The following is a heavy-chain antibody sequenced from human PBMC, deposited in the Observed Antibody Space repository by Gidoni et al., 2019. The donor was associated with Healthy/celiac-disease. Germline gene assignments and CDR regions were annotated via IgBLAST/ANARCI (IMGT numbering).Heavy chain of an antibody. V-gene: IGHV5-10-1*01. Sequence: EVQLVQSGAEVKKPGESLRISCKGSGYSFTSYWISWVRQMPGKGLEWMGRIDPSDSYTNYSPSFQGHVTISADKSISTAYLQWSSLKASDTAMYYCARCGGYCSGGSCTRSCDYWGQGTLVTVSS. J-gene: IGHJ4*02. CDR2: IDPSDSYT. CDR3: ARCGGYCSGGSCTRSCDY. CDR1: GYSFTSYW. D-gene: IGHD2-15*01.